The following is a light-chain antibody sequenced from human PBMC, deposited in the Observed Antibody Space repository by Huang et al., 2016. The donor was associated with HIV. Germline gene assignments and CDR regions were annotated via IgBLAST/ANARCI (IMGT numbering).Light chain of an antibody. CDR3: QHYYSTPPA. Sequence: DIQMTQSPSSLSASIGDRVTITCRASQGIANSVAWYQQRPGKAPKLLLYAASRLLSGVPSRFSGSGSWTDYTLTISSLQPEDFATYYCQHYYSTPPAFGQGTKLEIK. V-gene: IGKV1-NL1*01. J-gene: IGKJ2*01. CDR1: QGIANS. CDR2: AAS.